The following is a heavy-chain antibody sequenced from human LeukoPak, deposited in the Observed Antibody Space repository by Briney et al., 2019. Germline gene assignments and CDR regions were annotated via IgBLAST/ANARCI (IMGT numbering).Heavy chain of an antibody. J-gene: IGHJ4*02. D-gene: IGHD3-22*01. CDR3: AKGSKLNYDSSGYHFYYFDY. Sequence: GGSLRLSCAASGFTFSSYAMSWVRQAPGKGLEWVSAISGSGGSTYYADSAKGRFTISRDNSKNTLYLQMNSLRAEDTAVYYCAKGSKLNYDSSGYHFYYFDYWGQGTLVTVSS. CDR1: GFTFSSYA. V-gene: IGHV3-23*01. CDR2: ISGSGGST.